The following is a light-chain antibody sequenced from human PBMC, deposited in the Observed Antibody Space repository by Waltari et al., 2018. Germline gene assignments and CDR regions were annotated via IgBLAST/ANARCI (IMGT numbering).Light chain of an antibody. V-gene: IGKV3-20*01. CDR3: QHYVSLPVT. CDR1: QSFTRY. J-gene: IGKJ1*01. Sequence: EIVLTQSPGTLSLSPGERATLSCRASQSFTRYLAWYQHRPGQAPRLLIYDASARAAGVAHRFSGSGSGTDFSLTISRLEPEDFAVYYCQHYVSLPVTFGQGTRVEIK. CDR2: DAS.